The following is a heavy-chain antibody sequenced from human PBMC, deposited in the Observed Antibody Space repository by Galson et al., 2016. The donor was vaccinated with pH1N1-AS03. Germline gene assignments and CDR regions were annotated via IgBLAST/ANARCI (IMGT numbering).Heavy chain of an antibody. J-gene: IGHJ3*01. CDR2: VYPNGVSP. CDR1: GFTFNKYV. V-gene: IGHV3-64D*06. Sequence: SLRLSWAGSGFTFNKYVMHWVRQAPGKGLEYVSGVYPNGVSPHYADSVKDRFTISRDNSKNTLSLQMSSLTTEDTAVYYCVKDLTGWGAFDFWGQGTMATVS. D-gene: IGHD6-19*01. CDR3: VKDLTGWGAFDF.